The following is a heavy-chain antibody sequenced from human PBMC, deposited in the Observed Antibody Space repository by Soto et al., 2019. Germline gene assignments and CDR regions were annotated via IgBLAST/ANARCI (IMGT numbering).Heavy chain of an antibody. J-gene: IGHJ4*02. CDR3: AKDPSGRGEYYFDY. D-gene: IGHD3-10*01. CDR1: GFTFDDYA. V-gene: IGHV3-9*01. Sequence: PGGSLRLSCAAPGFTFDDYAMHWVRQAPGKGLEWVSGISWNSGSIGYADSVKGRFTISRDNAKNSLYLQMNSLRAEDTALYYCAKDPSGRGEYYFDYWGQGTLVTVSS. CDR2: ISWNSGSI.